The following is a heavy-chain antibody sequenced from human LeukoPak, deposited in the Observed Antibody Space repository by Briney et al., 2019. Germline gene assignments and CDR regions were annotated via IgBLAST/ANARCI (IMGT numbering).Heavy chain of an antibody. CDR2: ILGSGTEI. CDR1: GFTFNSYS. D-gene: IGHD1-26*01. J-gene: IGHJ3*01. CDR3: AKVQSDIVGAVFFAFDV. V-gene: IGHV3-21*06. Sequence: PGGSLRLSCRVSGFTFNSYSMNWVRQAPGKGVEWVASILGSGTEIFYADSLMGRFTISRDNSENSLFLQMNSLRVEDTAVYYCAKVQSDIVGAVFFAFDVWGQGTLVTVSS.